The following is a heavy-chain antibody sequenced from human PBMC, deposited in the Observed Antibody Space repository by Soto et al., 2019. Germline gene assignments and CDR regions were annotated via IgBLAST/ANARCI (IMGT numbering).Heavy chain of an antibody. CDR2: ISGYKGET. V-gene: IGHV1-18*04. CDR3: ARRATWSGFAYYDYGMDV. CDR1: CYTFTNYG. J-gene: IGHJ6*02. Sequence: SVKVSSRVSCYTFTNYGISWVRQAPALGLECMGRISGYKGETNDEQKFHCRGNMTTDASKNQCSRKLSSETAAETAVYYCARRATWSGFAYYDYGMDVWGEVTTVTVS. D-gene: IGHD3-3*01.